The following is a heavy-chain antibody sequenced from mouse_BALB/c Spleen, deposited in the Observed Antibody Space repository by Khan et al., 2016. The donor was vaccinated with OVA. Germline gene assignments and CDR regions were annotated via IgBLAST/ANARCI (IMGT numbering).Heavy chain of an antibody. J-gene: IGHJ3*01. CDR3: ARSNGNYWFAY. V-gene: IGHV9-3-1*01. Sequence: QIQLVQSGPELKKPGETVKISCKASGYTLTNYGMNWVKQAPGKGLKWMGWINTYTGEPTYADDFKGRIAFSLDTSASTAYLQLNNLKNEDTATYFCARSNGNYWFAYWGQGTLVTVSA. CDR1: GYTLTNYG. CDR2: INTYTGEP. D-gene: IGHD2-1*01.